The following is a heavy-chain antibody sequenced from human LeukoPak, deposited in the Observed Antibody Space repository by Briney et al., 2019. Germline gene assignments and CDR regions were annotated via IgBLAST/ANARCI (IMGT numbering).Heavy chain of an antibody. CDR1: GGSISSGGYY. J-gene: IGHJ4*02. CDR3: ARDIVTTRGPSD. CDR2: IYYSGST. Sequence: PSETLSLTCTVSGGSISSGGYYWSWIRQHPGKGLEWIGYIYYSGSTYYNPSLKSRATISVDTSKNQFSLKLSSVTAADTAVYYCARDIVTTRGPSDWGQGTLVTVSS. V-gene: IGHV4-31*03. D-gene: IGHD5-12*01.